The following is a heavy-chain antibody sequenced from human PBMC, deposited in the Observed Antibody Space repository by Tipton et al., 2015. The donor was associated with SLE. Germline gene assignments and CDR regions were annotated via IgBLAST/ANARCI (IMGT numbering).Heavy chain of an antibody. V-gene: IGHV3-7*01. J-gene: IGHJ3*01. CDR2: IRQDGSEK. CDR1: GFTFSSYS. D-gene: IGHD3/OR15-3a*01. CDR3: ASLIFGTLLV. Sequence: GSLRLSCAASGFTFSSYSMNWVRQAPGKGLEWVANIRQDGSEKYYVDSVKGRFTISRDNAKNSLYLQMNSLRAEDTAVYYCASLIFGTLLVWGQGTMVTVSS.